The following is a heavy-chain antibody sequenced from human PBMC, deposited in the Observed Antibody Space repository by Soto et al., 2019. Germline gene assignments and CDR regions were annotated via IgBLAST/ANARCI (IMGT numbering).Heavy chain of an antibody. D-gene: IGHD6-19*01. V-gene: IGHV3-53*01. Sequence: PGGSLRLSCAASGFTVSSNYMSWVRQAPGKGLEWVSVIYSGGSTYYADSVKGRFTISRDNSKNTLYLQMNSLRAEDTAVYYCARRSGWYAWAYWGQGTLVTVSS. CDR2: IYSGGST. J-gene: IGHJ4*02. CDR3: ARRSGWYAWAY. CDR1: GFTVSSNY.